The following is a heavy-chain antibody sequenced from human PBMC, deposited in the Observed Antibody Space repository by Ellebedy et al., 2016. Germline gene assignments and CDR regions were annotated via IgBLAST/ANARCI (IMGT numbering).Heavy chain of an antibody. CDR2: VYIGGST. CDR1: GGSFTGSSRTY. V-gene: IGHV4-61*02. D-gene: IGHD2-15*01. CDR3: ARGGKDTVIIPGRDSRFYPYYYMDV. Sequence: SETLSLXCTVSGGSFTGSSRTYWSWIRQPAGKPLEHIGRVYIGGSTNYSPSLRSRVTMSVDTSKSQFSLKLSSVTAADTAVYYCARGGKDTVIIPGRDSRFYPYYYMDVWGKGTAVTVSS. J-gene: IGHJ6*03.